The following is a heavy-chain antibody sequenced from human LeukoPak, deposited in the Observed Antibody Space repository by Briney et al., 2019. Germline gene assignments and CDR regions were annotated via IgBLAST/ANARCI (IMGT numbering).Heavy chain of an antibody. CDR3: ASVPSKTYWYFDL. Sequence: SVKVSCKASGGTFSSYAISWVRQAPGQGLEWMGRIIPILGIANYAQKFQGRVTITADKSTSTAYMELSSLRSEDTAVYYCASVPSKTYWYFDLWGRGTLVTVSS. J-gene: IGHJ2*01. CDR2: IIPILGIA. V-gene: IGHV1-69*04. CDR1: GGTFSSYA. D-gene: IGHD3-10*02.